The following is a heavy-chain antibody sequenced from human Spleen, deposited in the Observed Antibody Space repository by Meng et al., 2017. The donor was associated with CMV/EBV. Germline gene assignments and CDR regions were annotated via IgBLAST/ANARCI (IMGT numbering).Heavy chain of an antibody. Sequence: YGGSFSGYYWGWIRQPPGKGLEWIGEINHSGSTNYNPSLKSRVTISVDTSKNQFSLKLSSVTAADTAVYYCARAGIAAAATDWYFDLWGRGTLVTVSS. J-gene: IGHJ2*01. CDR2: INHSGST. V-gene: IGHV4-34*01. CDR1: GGSFSGYY. CDR3: ARAGIAAAATDWYFDL. D-gene: IGHD6-13*01.